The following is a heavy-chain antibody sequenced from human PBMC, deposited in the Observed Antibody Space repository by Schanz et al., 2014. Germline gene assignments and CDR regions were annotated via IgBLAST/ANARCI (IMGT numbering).Heavy chain of an antibody. D-gene: IGHD3-10*01. Sequence: QLQLQESGPGLVIPSETLSLTCTVSGGSISSSTYYWGWIRQPPGKGPEWIGTIDDTGSTYYPPSRRGRLPMAVDTSKSQLSVQLTSVTAADTAVYYCARLMVPGWFDPWGQGQLVTVSS. J-gene: IGHJ5*02. CDR1: GGSISSSTYY. V-gene: IGHV4-39*01. CDR2: IDDTGST. CDR3: ARLMVPGWFDP.